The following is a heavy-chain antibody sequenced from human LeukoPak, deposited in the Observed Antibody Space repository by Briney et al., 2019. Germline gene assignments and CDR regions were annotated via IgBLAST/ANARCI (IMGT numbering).Heavy chain of an antibody. J-gene: IGHJ4*02. CDR3: TRGAPGAYCSGGSCPYFDY. CDR1: GYTFSSYD. D-gene: IGHD2-15*01. Sequence: ASVKVSCKASGYTFSSYDINWVRQATGQGLEWMGWMNPNSGNTGYAQKFQGRVTITRNTSISTAHMELSSLRSEDTAVYYCTRGAPGAYCSGGSCPYFDYWGQGTLVTVSS. V-gene: IGHV1-8*03. CDR2: MNPNSGNT.